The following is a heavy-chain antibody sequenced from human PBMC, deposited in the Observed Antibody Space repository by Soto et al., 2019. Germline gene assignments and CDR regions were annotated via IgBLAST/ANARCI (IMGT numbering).Heavy chain of an antibody. Sequence: GGSLRLSCAASGFTVTTYAMSWVRQAPGKGLEWVSTTGISGRTTYYADSVKGRFTVSRDDSKNTLDLQMSSLRAEDTAVYYCATVHNTSRSFDYWGQGTLVTVSS. J-gene: IGHJ4*02. CDR2: TGISGRTT. D-gene: IGHD1-20*01. V-gene: IGHV3-23*01. CDR1: GFTVTTYA. CDR3: ATVHNTSRSFDY.